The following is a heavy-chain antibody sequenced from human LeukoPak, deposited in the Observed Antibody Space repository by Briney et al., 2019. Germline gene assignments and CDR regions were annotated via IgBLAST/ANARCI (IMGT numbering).Heavy chain of an antibody. J-gene: IGHJ6*03. Sequence: ASVKGSCKASGYTFNNYAMNWVRQAPGQGLEWMGWINTNTGDPTYAQGFTGRFIFSFDTSVSTAYLQISSLKAEDTAIYYCARVGRPFYYYYMDVWGKGTTVTVSS. D-gene: IGHD6-6*01. CDR2: INTNTGDP. V-gene: IGHV7-4-1*02. CDR1: GYTFNNYA. CDR3: ARVGRPFYYYYMDV.